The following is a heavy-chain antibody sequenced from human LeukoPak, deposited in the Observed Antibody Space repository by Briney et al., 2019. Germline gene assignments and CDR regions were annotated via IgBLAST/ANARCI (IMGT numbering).Heavy chain of an antibody. Sequence: GGSLRLSCAASGFTFSNYAMHWVRQAPGKGLDWVAGMSYDGSNEYYVDSVKGRFTISRDNSKNTLYLQMNSLRAEDTAVYYCAKGPSGCFDLWGRGTLVTVSS. CDR2: MSYDGSNE. D-gene: IGHD3-10*01. CDR1: GFTFSNYA. V-gene: IGHV3-30*18. J-gene: IGHJ2*01. CDR3: AKGPSGCFDL.